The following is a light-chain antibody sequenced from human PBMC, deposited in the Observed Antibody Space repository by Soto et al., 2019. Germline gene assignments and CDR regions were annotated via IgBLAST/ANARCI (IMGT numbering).Light chain of an antibody. CDR1: QSISSW. CDR2: AAS. CDR3: QQLNDYPTAT. J-gene: IGKJ4*01. V-gene: IGKV1-9*01. Sequence: DIRITQSPSTLSACVGDRVTITCRASQSISSWLALYQQKPGKAPKLLIYAASTLQSGVPSRFSGSGSGTEFTLTISSLQPEDFATYYCQQLNDYPTATFGGGTKVDIK.